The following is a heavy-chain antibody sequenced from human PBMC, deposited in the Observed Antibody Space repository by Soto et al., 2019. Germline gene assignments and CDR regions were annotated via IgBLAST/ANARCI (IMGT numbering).Heavy chain of an antibody. CDR1: GFTFDDYA. D-gene: IGHD2-2*01. CDR3: AKDKVVVPAASNYYYYYMDV. CDR2: ISWNSGSI. J-gene: IGHJ6*03. Sequence: SLRLSCAASGFTFDDYAMHWVRQAPGKGLEWVSGISWNSGSIGYADSVKGRFTISRDNAKNSLYLQMNSLRAEDTALYYCAKDKVVVPAASNYYYYYMDVWGKGTTVTVSS. V-gene: IGHV3-9*01.